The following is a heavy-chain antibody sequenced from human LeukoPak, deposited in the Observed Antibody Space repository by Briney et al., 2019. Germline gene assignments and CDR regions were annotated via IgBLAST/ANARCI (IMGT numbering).Heavy chain of an antibody. CDR3: ARDMNLPYYYGSGSYYFDY. CDR2: IYSGGST. Sequence: PGGSLRLSCAASGFTVSSNYMSWVRQAPGKGLEWVSVIYSGGSTYYADSVKGRFTISRDNSKNTLYLQMNSLRAEDTAVYYCARDMNLPYYYGSGSYYFDYWGQGTLVTVSS. V-gene: IGHV3-66*01. CDR1: GFTVSSNY. D-gene: IGHD3-10*01. J-gene: IGHJ4*02.